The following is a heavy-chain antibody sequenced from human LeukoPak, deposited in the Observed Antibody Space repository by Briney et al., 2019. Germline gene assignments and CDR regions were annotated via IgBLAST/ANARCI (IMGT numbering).Heavy chain of an antibody. Sequence: GGSLRLSCTASGFTFSTYAMNWVRQAPGKGLEWVSYISRSGSTIYYADSVKGRFTISRDNAKNSLYLQMNSLRAEDTAVYYCARPYSSGWDNWFDPWGQGTLVTVSS. V-gene: IGHV3-48*03. J-gene: IGHJ5*02. CDR2: ISRSGSTI. CDR1: GFTFSTYA. D-gene: IGHD6-19*01. CDR3: ARPYSSGWDNWFDP.